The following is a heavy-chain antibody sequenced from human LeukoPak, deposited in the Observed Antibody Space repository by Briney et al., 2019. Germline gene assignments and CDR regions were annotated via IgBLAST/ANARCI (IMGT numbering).Heavy chain of an antibody. Sequence: ASVKVSCKASGYTFTGYYMHWVRQAPGQGLEWMGGINPNSGGTNYAQKFQGRVTMTRDTSISTAYMELSRLRSDDTAVYYCARSESCSGGSCYSPFYYYYYGMDVWGQGTTVTVSS. V-gene: IGHV1-2*02. D-gene: IGHD2-15*01. CDR1: GYTFTGYY. J-gene: IGHJ6*02. CDR2: INPNSGGT. CDR3: ARSESCSGGSCYSPFYYYYYGMDV.